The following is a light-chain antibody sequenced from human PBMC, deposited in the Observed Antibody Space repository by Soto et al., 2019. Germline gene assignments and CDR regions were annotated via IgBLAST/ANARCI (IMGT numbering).Light chain of an antibody. CDR3: GSWDSSLSAYV. CDR1: SSNIGGNS. Sequence: QSLLTQPPSVSAAPGQKFTISCSGSSSNIGGNSVSWYQQLPFTAPKLLIYDDDKLPSVIPDRFSGSKSGTSATLGITGFQTGDEADYYCGSWDSSLSAYVFGTGTKVTVL. V-gene: IGLV1-51*01. J-gene: IGLJ1*01. CDR2: DDD.